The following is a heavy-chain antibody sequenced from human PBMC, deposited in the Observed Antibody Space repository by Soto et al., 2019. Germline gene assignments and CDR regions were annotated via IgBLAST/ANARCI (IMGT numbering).Heavy chain of an antibody. CDR1: GYTFTGYY. J-gene: IGHJ3*02. Sequence: ASVKVSCKASGYTFTGYYMHWVRQAPGQGLEWMGWINPNSGGTNYEQKFQGRVTMTRDTSISTAYMELSRLRSDDTAVYYCASNTYYDILTGYWDAFDIWGQGTMVTVSS. V-gene: IGHV1-2*02. CDR3: ASNTYYDILTGYWDAFDI. D-gene: IGHD3-9*01. CDR2: INPNSGGT.